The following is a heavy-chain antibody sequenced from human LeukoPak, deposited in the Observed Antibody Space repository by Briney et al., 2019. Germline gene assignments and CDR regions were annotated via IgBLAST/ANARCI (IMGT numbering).Heavy chain of an antibody. CDR2: IYYSGST. D-gene: IGHD3-9*01. Sequence: PSETLSLTCTVSGGSISSGGYYWSWIRQHPGKGLEWIGYIYYSGSTYYNPSLKSRVTISVDTSKNQFSLKLSSVTAADTAVYYCARAVYYDILTGYYPYYFDYWGQGTLVTVSS. CDR1: GGSISSGGYY. J-gene: IGHJ4*02. CDR3: ARAVYYDILTGYYPYYFDY. V-gene: IGHV4-31*03.